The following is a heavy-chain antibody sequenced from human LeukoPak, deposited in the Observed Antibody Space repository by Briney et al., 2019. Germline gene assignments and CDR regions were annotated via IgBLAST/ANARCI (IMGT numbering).Heavy chain of an antibody. J-gene: IGHJ4*02. CDR3: ARGLYYYDRSTYDDFDY. CDR2: VNPNDGAR. Sequence: ASVTVSCKASGYPFSTYWLHWVRQAPGQGLEWMGFVNPNDGARIYAQKFRGRITMTRDTSTNTVFMELSSLRSEDMAVYYCARGLYYYDRSTYDDFDYWGQGTLVTVSS. D-gene: IGHD3-22*01. V-gene: IGHV1-46*01. CDR1: GYPFSTYW.